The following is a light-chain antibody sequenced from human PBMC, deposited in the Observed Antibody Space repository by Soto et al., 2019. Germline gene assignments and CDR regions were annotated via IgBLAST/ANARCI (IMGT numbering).Light chain of an antibody. CDR2: DAS. V-gene: IGKV3-11*01. Sequence: EIVMTPFPGTLSLSPRERATLSCGAIQSVTSIYLAWYQQKPGQAPRLLIYDASNRATGIPAGFSGSGSGTDFTLTISSLEPEDFAVYYCQQRSNWPLLTFGGGTKVDIK. CDR1: QSVTSIY. J-gene: IGKJ4*01. CDR3: QQRSNWPLLT.